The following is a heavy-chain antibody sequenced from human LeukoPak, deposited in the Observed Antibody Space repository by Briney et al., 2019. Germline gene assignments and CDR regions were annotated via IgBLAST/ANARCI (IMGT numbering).Heavy chain of an antibody. CDR2: INPNSGGT. Sequence: GASVKVSCKASGYTFTGYYMHWVRQAPGQGLEWMGWINPNSGGTNYAQKFQGRVTMTRDTSISTAYMELSRLRSDDTAVYYCARRSGSGKNWFDPWGQGTLVTVSS. CDR3: ARRSGSGKNWFDP. J-gene: IGHJ5*02. CDR1: GYTFTGYY. D-gene: IGHD3-10*01. V-gene: IGHV1-2*02.